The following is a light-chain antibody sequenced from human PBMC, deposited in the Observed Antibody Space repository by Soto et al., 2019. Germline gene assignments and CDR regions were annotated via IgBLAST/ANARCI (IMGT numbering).Light chain of an antibody. V-gene: IGKV1-33*01. CDR1: QDISNY. J-gene: IGKJ2*01. Sequence: DIQMTQSPSSLSASVGDRVTITCQASQDISNYLNWYQQKPGKAPKLLIYDASNLETGVPSRFSGSGSGTDFTFTISSLQPEDIATYYCLQDYNYPLTFGQGTKLEIK. CDR3: LQDYNYPLT. CDR2: DAS.